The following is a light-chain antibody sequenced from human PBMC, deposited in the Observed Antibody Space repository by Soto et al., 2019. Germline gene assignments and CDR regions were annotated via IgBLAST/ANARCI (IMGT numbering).Light chain of an antibody. CDR2: KVS. Sequence: DVVMTQSPLSLPVTLGQPASISCRSSQRLVYSDGNAYLIWFHQRPGQSPRRLIFKVSKRDSGVPDRYSGSGAGSDFTLKSRRVEAKDVGVYYCMQGSFSPWTLGQATKVDIK. V-gene: IGKV2-30*01. CDR1: QRLVYSDGNAY. J-gene: IGKJ1*01. CDR3: MQGSFSPWT.